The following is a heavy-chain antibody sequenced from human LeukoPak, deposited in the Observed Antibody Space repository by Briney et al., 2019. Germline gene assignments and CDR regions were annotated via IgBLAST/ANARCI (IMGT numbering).Heavy chain of an antibody. V-gene: IGHV1-8*01. J-gene: IGHJ4*02. CDR2: MNPNSGNT. D-gene: IGHD6-13*01. Sequence: ASVKVSCKASGYTFTSYDINWVRQATGQGLEWMGWMNPNSGNTGYAQKFQGRVTMTRDTSISTAYMELSRLRSDDTAVYYCAKLGSSSWYYWGQGTLVTVSS. CDR3: AKLGSSSWYY. CDR1: GYTFTSYD.